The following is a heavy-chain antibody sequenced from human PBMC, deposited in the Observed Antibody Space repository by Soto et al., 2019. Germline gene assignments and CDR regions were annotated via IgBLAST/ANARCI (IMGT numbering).Heavy chain of an antibody. CDR1: GGSFSGYY. V-gene: IGHV4-34*01. CDR2: INHSGST. Sequence: SETLFLTCAVYGGSFSGYYWSWIRQPPGKGLEWIGEINHSGSTNYNPSLKSRVTISVDTSKNQFSLKLSSVTAADTAVYYCATLRPYSNYGKMYYYYYMDVWGKGTTVTVSS. CDR3: ATLRPYSNYGKMYYYYYMDV. D-gene: IGHD4-4*01. J-gene: IGHJ6*03.